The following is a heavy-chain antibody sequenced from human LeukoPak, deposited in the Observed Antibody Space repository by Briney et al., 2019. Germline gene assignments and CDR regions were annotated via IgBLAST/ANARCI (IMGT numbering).Heavy chain of an antibody. CDR3: ARDGEYYYDSSGDAFDI. J-gene: IGHJ3*02. D-gene: IGHD3-22*01. Sequence: GGSLRLSCAASGFTFSSYSMNRVRQAPGKGLEWVSYISSSSSTIYYADSVKGRFTISRDNAKNSLYLQMNSLRDEDTAVYYCARDGEYYYDSSGDAFDIWGQGTMVTVSS. CDR1: GFTFSSYS. V-gene: IGHV3-48*02. CDR2: ISSSSSTI.